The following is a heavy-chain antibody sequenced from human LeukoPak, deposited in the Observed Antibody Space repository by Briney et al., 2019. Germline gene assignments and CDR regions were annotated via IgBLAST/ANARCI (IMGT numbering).Heavy chain of an antibody. Sequence: GASVKVSCKASGGTFSSYTISWVRQAPGQGLEWMGRIIPIPGIANYAQKFQGRVTITADKSTSTAYMELSSLRSEDTAVYYCARVNGLYYYGMDVWGQGTTVTVSS. CDR1: GGTFSSYT. CDR2: IIPIPGIA. V-gene: IGHV1-69*02. CDR3: ARVNGLYYYGMDV. J-gene: IGHJ6*02.